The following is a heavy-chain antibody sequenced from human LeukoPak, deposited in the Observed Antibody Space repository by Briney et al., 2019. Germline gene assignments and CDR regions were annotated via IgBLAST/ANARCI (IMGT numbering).Heavy chain of an antibody. D-gene: IGHD6-6*01. CDR1: GGSISSSSYY. Sequence: PSETLSLTCTVSGGSISSSSYYWGWIRQPPGKGLEWIGSIYYSGSTYYNPSLKSRVTISVDTAKNQFSLKLSSVTAADPAVYYCARCYFIATRLLWLDPWGQGSLVSVSS. V-gene: IGHV4-39*07. CDR3: ARCYFIATRLLWLDP. J-gene: IGHJ5*02. CDR2: IYYSGST.